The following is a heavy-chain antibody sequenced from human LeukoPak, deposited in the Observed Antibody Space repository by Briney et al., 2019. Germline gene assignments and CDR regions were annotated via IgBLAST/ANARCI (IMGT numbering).Heavy chain of an antibody. D-gene: IGHD6-19*01. J-gene: IGHJ4*02. CDR1: GFTFSSYA. CDR3: ARDLYPLVGYSSGWLTDY. V-gene: IGHV3-30-3*01. CDR2: ISYDGSNK. Sequence: GGSLRPSCAASGFTFSSYAMHWVRQAPGKGLEWVAVISYDGSNKYYADSVKGRFTISRDNSKNTLYLQMNSLRAEDTAVYYCARDLYPLVGYSSGWLTDYWGQGTLVTVSS.